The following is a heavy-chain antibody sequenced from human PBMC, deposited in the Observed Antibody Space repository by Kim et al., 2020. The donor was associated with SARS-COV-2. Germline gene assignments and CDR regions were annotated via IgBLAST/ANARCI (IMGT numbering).Heavy chain of an antibody. CDR2: IIHSGST. CDR3: ARAGAPLYY. Sequence: SETLSLTCAVYGGSFSGCYWSWIRPPPGEGREWSGEIIHSGSTNYNPSLKRRVTISVVTSKNQFSLKLSSVTAADTAVYYCARAGAPLYYWGQGTLVTVSS. CDR1: GGSFSGCY. J-gene: IGHJ4*02. V-gene: IGHV4-34*12.